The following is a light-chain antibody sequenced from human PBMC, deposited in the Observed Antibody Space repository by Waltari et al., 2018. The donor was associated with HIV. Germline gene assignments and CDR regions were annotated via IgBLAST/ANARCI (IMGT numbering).Light chain of an antibody. Sequence: DIQVTQSPSSLSASVGDRVTITCRASQAISNSLAWYQQKPGKAPKLLIYAAFRLDTGVPSRFSGSGSGTDYTLTITGLQAEDFATYICQQYYSTLRLTFGGGTKVEI. CDR3: QQYYSTLRLT. J-gene: IGKJ4*01. CDR1: QAISNS. V-gene: IGKV1-NL1*01. CDR2: AAF.